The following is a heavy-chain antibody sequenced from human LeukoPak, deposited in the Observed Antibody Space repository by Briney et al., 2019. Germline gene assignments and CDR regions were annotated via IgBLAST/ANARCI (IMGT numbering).Heavy chain of an antibody. V-gene: IGHV1-2*02. D-gene: IGHD3-22*01. CDR3: ATDYYDSSGYPDY. Sequence: ASVKVSCKASGYTFTGYYMHWVRQAPGQGLEWMGWINPNSGGTNYAKKFQGRVTMTRDTSISTAYMELSRLRSDDTAVYYCATDYYDSSGYPDYWGQGTLVTVSS. J-gene: IGHJ4*02. CDR1: GYTFTGYY. CDR2: INPNSGGT.